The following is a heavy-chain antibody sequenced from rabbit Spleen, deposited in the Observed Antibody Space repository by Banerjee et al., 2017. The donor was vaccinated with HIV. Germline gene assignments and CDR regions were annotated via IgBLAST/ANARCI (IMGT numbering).Heavy chain of an antibody. CDR3: ARDLAAWNSGSYAFNL. CDR1: GFSFTSSDY. CDR2: IEADSSGFT. Sequence: QSLEESGGGLVQPEGSLTLTCKASGFSFTSSDYICWVRQAPGKGLEWIACIEADSSGFTYFASWAKGRFTISKTSSTTVTLQMTSLTAADTATYFCARDLAAWNSGSYAFNLWGQGTLVTVS. J-gene: IGHJ4*01. V-gene: IGHV1S40*01. D-gene: IGHD1-1*01.